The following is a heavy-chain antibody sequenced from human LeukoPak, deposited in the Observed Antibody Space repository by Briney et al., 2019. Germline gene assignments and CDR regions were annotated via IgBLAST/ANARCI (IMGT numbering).Heavy chain of an antibody. V-gene: IGHV3-33*01. D-gene: IGHD3-10*01. J-gene: IGHJ4*02. CDR3: AREALLRGVTSHFDS. CDR2: IWYDGSNK. Sequence: PGGSLTLSCAVSGFTFSSYGMHWVRQAPGKGLEWVAVIWYDGSNKYYADSVEGRFTISRDNSKTTPYLQMNSLRAEDTAVSYCAREALLRGVTSHFDSWGQGTLVTVSS. CDR1: GFTFSSYG.